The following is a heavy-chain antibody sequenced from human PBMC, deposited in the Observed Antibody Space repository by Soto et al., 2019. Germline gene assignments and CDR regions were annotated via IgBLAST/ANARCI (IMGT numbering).Heavy chain of an antibody. CDR3: ARQGVTAIRKNYFDY. J-gene: IGHJ4*02. D-gene: IGHD2-21*02. V-gene: IGHV4-39*01. CDR2: IYYSGST. CDR1: GGSISSSSYY. Sequence: SETMSLTCTVFGGSISSSSYYWGWIRQPPGKGLEWIGSIYYSGSTYYTPSLKSRVTISVDTSKNQFSLKLTSVTAADTAVYYCARQGVTAIRKNYFDYWGQGALVTVSS.